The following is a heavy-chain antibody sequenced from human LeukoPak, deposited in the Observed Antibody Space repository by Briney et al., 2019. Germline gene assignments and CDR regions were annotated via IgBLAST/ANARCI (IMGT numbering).Heavy chain of an antibody. CDR2: IYPGDSDT. Sequence: AESLKISCKGSGYSVTSYWIGWVRQMPGKGLEWMGIIYPGDSDTRYSPSFQGQVTISADKSISTGYLQWSSLKASDTAMYYCARPQWLAPYDAFDIWGQGTMVTVSS. J-gene: IGHJ3*02. D-gene: IGHD6-19*01. CDR3: ARPQWLAPYDAFDI. CDR1: GYSVTSYW. V-gene: IGHV5-51*01.